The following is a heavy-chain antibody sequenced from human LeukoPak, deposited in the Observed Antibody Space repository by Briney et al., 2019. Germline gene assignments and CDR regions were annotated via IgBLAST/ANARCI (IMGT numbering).Heavy chain of an antibody. D-gene: IGHD5-24*01. CDR1: GFTFSSYA. V-gene: IGHV3-30*04. CDR2: ISYDESKK. Sequence: GGSLRLSCAASGFTFSSYAMSWVRQAPGKGLEGVAVISYDESKKYYTDSVTGRFTISRDNAKNSLYLQMNSLRAEDTAVYYCARARDGYSDFDYWGQGTLVTVSS. CDR3: ARARDGYSDFDY. J-gene: IGHJ4*02.